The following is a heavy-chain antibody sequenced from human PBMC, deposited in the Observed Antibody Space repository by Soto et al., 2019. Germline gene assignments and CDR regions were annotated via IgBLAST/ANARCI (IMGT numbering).Heavy chain of an antibody. V-gene: IGHV1-18*01. CDR1: GYTFTSYG. J-gene: IGHJ6*02. D-gene: IGHD3-3*01. Sequence: ASVKVSCKASGYTFTSYGISWVRQAPGQGLEWMGWISAYNGNTNYAQKLQGRVTMTTDTSTSTAYMELRSLRSDDTAVYYCARFGGYDFWSGYLENYYGMDVWGQGTTATVSS. CDR3: ARFGGYDFWSGYLENYYGMDV. CDR2: ISAYNGNT.